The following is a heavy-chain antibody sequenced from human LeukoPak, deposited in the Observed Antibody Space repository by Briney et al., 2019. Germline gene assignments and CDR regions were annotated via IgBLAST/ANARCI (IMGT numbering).Heavy chain of an antibody. CDR2: IYTSGST. CDR1: GGSISSGSYY. D-gene: IGHD7-27*01. CDR3: ARERNWGFDY. V-gene: IGHV4-61*02. Sequence: SQTLSLTCTVSGGSISSGSYYWSWIRQPAGKGLEWIGRIYTSGSTNYNPSLKSRVTISVDTSKNQFSLKLSSVTAADTAVYYCARERNWGFDYWGQGTLVTVSS. J-gene: IGHJ4*02.